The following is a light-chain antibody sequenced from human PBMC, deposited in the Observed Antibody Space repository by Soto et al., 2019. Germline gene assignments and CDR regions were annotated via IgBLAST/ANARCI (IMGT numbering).Light chain of an antibody. CDR3: SSYRSSSPVYV. Sequence: QSALTQPASVSGTPGQSITPSCTGTSSDVGGYNYVSWYQQHPGKAPKLLIYDVTNRPSGVSNRFSGSKSGNTASLTISGLQAEDEADYYCSSYRSSSPVYVFGPGTKVTVL. J-gene: IGLJ1*01. V-gene: IGLV2-14*03. CDR2: DVT. CDR1: SSDVGGYNY.